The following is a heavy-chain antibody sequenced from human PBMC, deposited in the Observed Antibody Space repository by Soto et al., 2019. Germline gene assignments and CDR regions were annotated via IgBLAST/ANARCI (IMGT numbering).Heavy chain of an antibody. CDR3: AGTKSAYYYGSGSYYPKYFQH. J-gene: IGHJ1*01. V-gene: IGHV4-39*01. CDR1: GGSISSSSYY. Sequence: QLQLQESGPGLVKPSETLSLTCTVSGGSISSSSYYWGWIRQPPGKGLEWIGSIYYSGSTYYNPSLKSRVTISVDTSKNQFSLKLSSVTAADTAVYYCAGTKSAYYYGSGSYYPKYFQHWGQGTLVTVSS. CDR2: IYYSGST. D-gene: IGHD3-10*01.